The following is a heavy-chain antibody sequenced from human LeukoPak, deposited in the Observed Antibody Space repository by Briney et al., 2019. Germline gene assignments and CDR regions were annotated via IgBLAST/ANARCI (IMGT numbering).Heavy chain of an antibody. CDR1: GYSFSSYW. CDR2: IYPGDSDT. D-gene: IGHD5-12*01. V-gene: IGHV5-51*01. CDR3: ARQLYSGFDVFGY. J-gene: IGHJ4*02. Sequence: GESLKISCQGSGYSFSSYWIAWVRQMPGQGLEWMGIIYPGDSDTRYSPLFQGQVTISADKSSSTAYVQWSSLKASDTAMYFCARQLYSGFDVFGYWGQGTQVTVSS.